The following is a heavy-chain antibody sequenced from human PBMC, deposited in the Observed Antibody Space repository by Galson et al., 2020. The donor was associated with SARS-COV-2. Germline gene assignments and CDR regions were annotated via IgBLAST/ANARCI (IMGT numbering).Heavy chain of an antibody. J-gene: IGHJ6*02. Sequence: TGGSLRLSCAASGFTFSSYAMHWVRQAPGKGLEYVSAISSNGGSTYYANSVKGRFTISRDNSKNTLYLQMGSLRAEDMAVYYCARGKPILWFGGLWAETLPYGMDVWGQGTTVTVSS. CDR1: GFTFSSYA. V-gene: IGHV3-64*01. CDR2: ISSNGGST. CDR3: ARGKPILWFGGLWAETLPYGMDV. D-gene: IGHD3-10*01.